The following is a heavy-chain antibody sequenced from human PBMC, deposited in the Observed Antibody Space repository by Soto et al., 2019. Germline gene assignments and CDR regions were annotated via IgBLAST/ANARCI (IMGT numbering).Heavy chain of an antibody. Sequence: GESLKISCAASGFTFSLYAMTWVRQAPGKGLEWVSVISASGGDTYYADSVRGRFTMSRDNYKNIVFLQMNSLRAEDTAIYYCAKVPHWGSNWYFDYWGQGALVTVSS. D-gene: IGHD6-13*01. CDR1: GFTFSLYA. CDR2: ISASGGDT. V-gene: IGHV3-23*01. CDR3: AKVPHWGSNWYFDY. J-gene: IGHJ4*02.